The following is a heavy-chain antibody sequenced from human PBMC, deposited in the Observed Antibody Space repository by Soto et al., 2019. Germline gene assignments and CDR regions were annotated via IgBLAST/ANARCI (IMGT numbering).Heavy chain of an antibody. CDR2: IIPMFGTP. CDR1: GDAFSSYA. V-gene: IGHV1-69*01. CDR3: ARASSVTTSSYYGMDV. J-gene: IGHJ6*02. D-gene: IGHD4-17*01. Sequence: QVQLIQSGAAVKKPGSSVKVSCHTSGDAFSSYAMSWARQGPGQGLEWMGGIIPMFGTPIYTEKFQGRVTLTANETTRIVYMELSSLTSDDSDVYYRARASSVTTSSYYGMDVWGQGTTIIVS.